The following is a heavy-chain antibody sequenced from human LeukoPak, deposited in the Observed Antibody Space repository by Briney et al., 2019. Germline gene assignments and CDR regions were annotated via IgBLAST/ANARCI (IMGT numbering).Heavy chain of an antibody. CDR1: GGSISSYY. Sequence: SETLSLTCTVSGGSISSYYWSWIRQPAGKGLEWIGRIYTSGSTNYNPSLKSRVTMSVDTSKNQFSLKLSSVTAADTAVYYCARSSVVPAAMAYYHYYYMDVWGKGTTVTVSS. CDR3: ARSSVVPAAMAYYHYYYMDV. D-gene: IGHD2-2*01. V-gene: IGHV4-4*07. J-gene: IGHJ6*03. CDR2: IYTSGST.